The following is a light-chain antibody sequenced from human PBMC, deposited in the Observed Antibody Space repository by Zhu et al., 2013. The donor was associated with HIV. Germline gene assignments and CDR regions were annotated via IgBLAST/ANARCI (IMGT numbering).Light chain of an antibody. CDR3: QQYNTFPLT. CDR1: QDIGND. Sequence: DIQMTQSPSSLSASVGDRVTITCRASQDIGNDLAWYQQKPGEPPKSLIYAASTLQTGVPSRFSGSGSGTEFTLTISSLQAEDFGSYYCQQYNTFPLTFGGGTKVGI. J-gene: IGKJ4*01. V-gene: IGKV1-16*01. CDR2: AAS.